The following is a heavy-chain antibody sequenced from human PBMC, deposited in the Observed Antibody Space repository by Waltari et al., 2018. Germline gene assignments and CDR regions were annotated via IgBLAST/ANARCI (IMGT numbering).Heavy chain of an antibody. Sequence: EVLLVESGGGLVQPGGSLRLSCAASGFTFSNYGINWVRQAPGKGLELVAHISGGGYPIYYADSVKGRFTISRDNAKNALFLQMNGLRAEDTAIYYCVPMGASRLPWTDWGQGTLVTVSS. V-gene: IGHV3-48*01. CDR1: GFTFSNYG. CDR3: VPMGASRLPWTD. CDR2: ISGGGYPI. J-gene: IGHJ4*02. D-gene: IGHD1-26*01.